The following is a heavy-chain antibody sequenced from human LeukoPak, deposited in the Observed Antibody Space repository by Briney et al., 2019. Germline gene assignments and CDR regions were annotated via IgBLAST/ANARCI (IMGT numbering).Heavy chain of an antibody. CDR3: ARDLGYSSGWWPLDY. J-gene: IGHJ4*02. CDR2: IKQDGSEK. Sequence: PGGSLRLSCAASGFTFSSYWMSWVRQAPGKGLEWVANIKQDGSEKYYVDSVKGRFTISRDNAKNSLYLQMNSLRAEDTAVYYCARDLGYSSGWWPLDYWGQGTLVTVSS. V-gene: IGHV3-7*01. CDR1: GFTFSSYW. D-gene: IGHD6-19*01.